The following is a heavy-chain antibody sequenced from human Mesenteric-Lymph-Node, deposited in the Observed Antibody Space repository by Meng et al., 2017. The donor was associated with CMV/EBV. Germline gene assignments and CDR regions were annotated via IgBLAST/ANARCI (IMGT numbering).Heavy chain of an antibody. J-gene: IGHJ4*02. D-gene: IGHD3-16*01. CDR1: GYTFTYYG. CDR2: ISTYDGQT. Sequence: ASVKVSCKSSGYTFTYYGISWVRQGPGLGLEWVGWISTYDGQTNYAEKFQGRVTMTTDTSTTTAYMELRSLRSDDTAVYYCARDWGAYTDYFFDYWGQGTLVTVSS. V-gene: IGHV1-18*01. CDR3: ARDWGAYTDYFFDY.